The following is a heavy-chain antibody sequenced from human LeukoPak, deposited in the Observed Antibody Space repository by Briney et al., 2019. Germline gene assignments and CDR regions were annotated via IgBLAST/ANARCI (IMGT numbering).Heavy chain of an antibody. CDR3: ARGYTTVSITIFGVVSDALDI. Sequence: GASVKVSCKASGYTFTSYGISWVRQAPGQGLEWMGWISAYNGNTNYAQKLQGRVTMTTDTSTSTAYMELRSLRSDDTAVYYCARGYTTVSITIFGVVSDALDIWGQGTMVTVSS. J-gene: IGHJ3*02. CDR1: GYTFTSYG. V-gene: IGHV1-18*01. D-gene: IGHD3-3*01. CDR2: ISAYNGNT.